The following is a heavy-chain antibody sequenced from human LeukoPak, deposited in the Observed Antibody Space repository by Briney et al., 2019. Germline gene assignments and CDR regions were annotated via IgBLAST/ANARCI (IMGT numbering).Heavy chain of an antibody. CDR1: GYSINNYW. Sequence: GESLKISCKGSGYSINNYWIGWVRQMPGKGLEWMGIIYPADSDIRYSPSFQGQVTILADKSISTAYLQWSSLKASDTAMYYCARQEYCSGGSCYTWFDPWGQGTLVTVSS. CDR2: IYPADSDI. J-gene: IGHJ5*02. V-gene: IGHV5-51*01. D-gene: IGHD2-15*01. CDR3: ARQEYCSGGSCYTWFDP.